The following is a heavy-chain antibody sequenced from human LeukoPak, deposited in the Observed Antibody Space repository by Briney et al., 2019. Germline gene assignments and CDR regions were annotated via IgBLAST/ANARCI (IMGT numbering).Heavy chain of an antibody. CDR2: INIEGSQK. CDR1: GFIFTSYW. J-gene: IGHJ4*02. D-gene: IGHD2-8*01. Sequence: GGSLRLSCAASGFIFTSYWVSWVRQAPGRGLEWVANINIEGSQKNYVDSVKGRFTISRDNAENSLYLQLNSLRAEDAAMYFCARDVPNGLFDYWGQGALVTVSS. CDR3: ARDVPNGLFDY. V-gene: IGHV3-7*01.